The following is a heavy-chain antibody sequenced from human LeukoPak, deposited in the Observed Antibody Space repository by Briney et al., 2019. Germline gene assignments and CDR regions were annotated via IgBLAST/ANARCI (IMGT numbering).Heavy chain of an antibody. J-gene: IGHJ4*02. CDR2: IYPGDSDT. CDR3: ARPVRGVTGYYFDY. D-gene: IGHD3-10*02. V-gene: IGHV5-51*01. Sequence: GASLKISSKGSGSRFTSYWIGWVRQMPGKGLEWMGIIYPGDSDTRYSPSFQGQVTISADKSISTAYLQWSSLKASDTAMYYCARPVRGVTGYYFDYWGQGTLVTVSS. CDR1: GSRFTSYW.